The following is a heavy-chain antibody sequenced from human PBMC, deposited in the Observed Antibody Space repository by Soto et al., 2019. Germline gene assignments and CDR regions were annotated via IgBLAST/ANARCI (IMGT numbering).Heavy chain of an antibody. CDR2: ISSSSSYI. Sequence: ETLRLSCAASGFTFSCYSMNWVRQAPGKGLEWVSSISSSSSYIYYADSVKGRFTISRDNAKNSLYLQMNSLRAEDTAVYYCARDRLWFGELYAFDIWGQGTMVTVSS. J-gene: IGHJ3*02. V-gene: IGHV3-21*01. D-gene: IGHD3-10*01. CDR3: ARDRLWFGELYAFDI. CDR1: GFTFSCYS.